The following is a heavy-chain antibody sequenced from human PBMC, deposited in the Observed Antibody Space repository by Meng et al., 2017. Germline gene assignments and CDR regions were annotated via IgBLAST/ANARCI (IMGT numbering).Heavy chain of an antibody. V-gene: IGHV2-5*02. Sequence: QSTMKESGPTVVKLTHTVTRTCTFFGFSLSTSGVGVGWIRQPPAKALEWLALIYWDDDKRYSPSLKSRLTITKDTSKNQVVLTMTNMDPVDTATYYCAHRERDGYNSNYFDYWGQGTLVTVSS. CDR1: GFSLSTSGVG. CDR3: AHRERDGYNSNYFDY. J-gene: IGHJ4*02. CDR2: IYWDDDK. D-gene: IGHD5-24*01.